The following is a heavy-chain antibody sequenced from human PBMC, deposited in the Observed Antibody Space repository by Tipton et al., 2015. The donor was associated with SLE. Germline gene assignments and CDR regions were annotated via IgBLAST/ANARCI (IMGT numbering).Heavy chain of an antibody. D-gene: IGHD2-15*01. CDR1: GYPISSGYY. CDR2: IDYTGNT. Sequence: TLSLTCAVSGYPISSGYYWGWIRQPPGKGLEWIGSIDYTGNTHYNPSLKSRVTISVDTSANQFSLKVTSVIAADTAMYYCAKYRGGTMLDVWGKGTTVTVSS. J-gene: IGHJ6*04. V-gene: IGHV4-38-2*01. CDR3: AKYRGGTMLDV.